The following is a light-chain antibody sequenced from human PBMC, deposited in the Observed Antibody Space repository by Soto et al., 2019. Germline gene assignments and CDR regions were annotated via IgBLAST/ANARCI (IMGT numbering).Light chain of an antibody. CDR3: QQYNNWLIT. J-gene: IGKJ5*01. V-gene: IGKV3-15*01. CDR2: GAS. CDR1: QSVSSN. Sequence: EIVMTQSPATLSVSPGARATLSCRASQSVSSNLAWYQQKPGQAPRLLIYGASTRATGIPARFSGSGSGTEFTHTISSLQSEDFAVYYCQQYNNWLITFGQGTRLEIK.